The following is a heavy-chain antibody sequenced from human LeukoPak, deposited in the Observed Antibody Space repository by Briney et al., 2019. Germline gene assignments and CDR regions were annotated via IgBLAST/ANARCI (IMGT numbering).Heavy chain of an antibody. CDR2: IKQDGSEK. Sequence: PGGSLRLSCAASGLRISDFYMSWVRQAPGKGPEWVANIKQDGSEKYYLDSLKGRFTVSRDNAKNSLYLQINSLRVGDTAVYFCARVGAATFYWYYMDVWGKGTTVTVSS. J-gene: IGHJ6*03. CDR3: ARVGAATFYWYYMDV. V-gene: IGHV3-7*01. CDR1: GLRISDFY. D-gene: IGHD2-15*01.